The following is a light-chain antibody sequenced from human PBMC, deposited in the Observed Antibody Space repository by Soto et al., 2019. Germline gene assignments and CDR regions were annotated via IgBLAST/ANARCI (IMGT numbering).Light chain of an antibody. J-gene: IGKJ1*01. CDR2: KTS. Sequence: IQLTQCPSTLSASVGDSVTITCRASQSVXNWFVWYQQKPGKAPKVLXDKTSSLERGVPSRFSGSGSGTEFTLPISSLQPDDFATYYCQQYNGDRWTFGQGTKVDIK. CDR1: QSVXNW. V-gene: IGKV1-5*03. CDR3: QQYNGDRWT.